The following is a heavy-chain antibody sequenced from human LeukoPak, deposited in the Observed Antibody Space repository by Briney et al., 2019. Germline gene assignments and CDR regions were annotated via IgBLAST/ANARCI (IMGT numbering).Heavy chain of an antibody. D-gene: IGHD6-13*01. CDR3: ARGGHGDSSSWRFRFDP. V-gene: IGHV3-21*01. CDR2: ISSSSSYI. J-gene: IGHJ5*02. Sequence: TGGSLRLSCAASGFTFSSYSMNWVRQAPGKGLEWVSSISSSSSYIYYADSVKGRFTISRDNAKNSLYLQMNSLRAEDTAVYYCARGGHGDSSSWRFRFDPWGQGTLVTVSS. CDR1: GFTFSSYS.